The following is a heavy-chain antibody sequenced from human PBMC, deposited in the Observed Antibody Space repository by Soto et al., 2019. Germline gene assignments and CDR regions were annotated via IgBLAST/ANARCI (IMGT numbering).Heavy chain of an antibody. V-gene: IGHV3-30*18. J-gene: IGHJ4*02. CDR3: AKDRVGGTFYTPLAF. Sequence: GSLRLSCQASGFNFDNYGMHWVRQAPGKGLEWVAVITYDGSFQYYADSVKGRFTISRDNSKNTLSLHLNTLKPEDTAVYHCAKDRVGGTFYTPLAFWGQGTLVTVSS. CDR1: GFNFDNYG. D-gene: IGHD1-7*01. CDR2: ITYDGSFQ.